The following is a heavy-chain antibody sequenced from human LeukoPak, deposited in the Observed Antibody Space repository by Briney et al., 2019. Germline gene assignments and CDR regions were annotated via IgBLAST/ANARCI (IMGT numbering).Heavy chain of an antibody. Sequence: VASVKVSCKASGGTFSSYAISWVRQAPGQGLEWMGGIIPIFGTANYAQKFQGRVTITADESTSTAYMELSSLRSEDTAVYYCARDCSSTSCSHYYYGMDVWGQGTTVTVSS. D-gene: IGHD2-2*01. J-gene: IGHJ6*02. V-gene: IGHV1-69*13. CDR1: GGTFSSYA. CDR2: IIPIFGTA. CDR3: ARDCSSTSCSHYYYGMDV.